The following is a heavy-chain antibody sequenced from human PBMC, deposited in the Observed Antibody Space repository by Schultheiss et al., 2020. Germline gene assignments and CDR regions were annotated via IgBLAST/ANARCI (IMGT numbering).Heavy chain of an antibody. J-gene: IGHJ6*03. V-gene: IGHV3-21*01. D-gene: IGHD2-2*01. CDR3: ARAVVPAAGPLDYYYYYMDV. CDR1: GFTFSSYS. Sequence: GGSLRLSCAASGFTFSSYSMNWVRQAPGKGLEWVSSISSSSSYIYYADSVKGRFTISRDNAKNSLYLQMNSLRAEDTAVYYCARAVVPAAGPLDYYYYYMDVWGKGTTVTGYS. CDR2: ISSSSSYI.